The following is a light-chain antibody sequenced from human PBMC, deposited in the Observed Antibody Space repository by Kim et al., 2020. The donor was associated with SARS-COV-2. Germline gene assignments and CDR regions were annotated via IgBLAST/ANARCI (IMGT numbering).Light chain of an antibody. J-gene: IGKJ2*01. CDR3: QQYGSSPPT. CDR1: QSVSSSY. V-gene: IGKV3-20*01. Sequence: LSPGERATLSCRASQSVSSSYLAWYQQKPGQAPRLLIYGASSRATGIPDRFSGSGSGTDFTLTISRLEPEDFAVYYCQQYGSSPPTFGQGTKLEI. CDR2: GAS.